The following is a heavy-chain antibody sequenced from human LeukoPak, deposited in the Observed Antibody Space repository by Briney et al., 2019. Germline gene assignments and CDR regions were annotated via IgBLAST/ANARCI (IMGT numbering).Heavy chain of an antibody. V-gene: IGHV3-30*02. CDR3: AKDLRKGNYYPNWFDP. Sequence: GGSLRLSCAASGFTFTNYGMHWVRQAPGKGLEWVAFIRYDGSNKYYADSVKGRFTISRDNSKNTLYLQMNSLRAEDTAVYYCAKDLRKGNYYPNWFDPWGQGTLVTVSS. CDR2: IRYDGSNK. CDR1: GFTFTNYG. J-gene: IGHJ5*02. D-gene: IGHD3-22*01.